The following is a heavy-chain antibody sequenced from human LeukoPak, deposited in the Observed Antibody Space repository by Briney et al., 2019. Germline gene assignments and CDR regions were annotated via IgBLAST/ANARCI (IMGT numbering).Heavy chain of an antibody. CDR3: ASRQGLGWHYVN. J-gene: IGHJ4*02. D-gene: IGHD3-10*02. V-gene: IGHV3-23*01. CDR2: ISDSGGST. CDR1: GFTFSSYA. Sequence: GGSLRLSCVDSGFTFSSYAVSWVRQVPGKGLEWVSSISDSGGSTYYADSVKRRFTISRDNSKNTLYLQMNSLRAEDTAIYYCASRQGLGWHYVNCGQGTLVTVSS.